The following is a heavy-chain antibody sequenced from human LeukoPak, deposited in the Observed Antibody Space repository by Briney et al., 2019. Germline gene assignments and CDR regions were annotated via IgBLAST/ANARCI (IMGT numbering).Heavy chain of an antibody. CDR1: DFIFSDYY. Sequence: PGGPLRFSCAASDFIFSDYYMTWIRQAPGKGLECFSYFSNSGSDIYSADSVKGRFTISRDNAKNSLYLQMKSLRAEDTAIYYCARIYRATAGIVDVWGQGPTVTVSS. J-gene: IGHJ6*02. D-gene: IGHD6-13*01. CDR2: FSNSGSDI. CDR3: ARIYRATAGIVDV. V-gene: IGHV3-11*01.